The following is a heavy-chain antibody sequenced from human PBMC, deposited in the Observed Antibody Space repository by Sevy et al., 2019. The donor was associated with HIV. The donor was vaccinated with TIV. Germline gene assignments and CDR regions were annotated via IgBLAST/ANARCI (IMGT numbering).Heavy chain of an antibody. D-gene: IGHD6-6*01. J-gene: IGHJ5*01. CDR3: AGTTSRIAPSSAAFVDS. CDR1: GFTFSSFA. V-gene: IGHV3-23*01. CDR2: INGRCGST. Sequence: GGSLRLSCAASGFASGFTFSSFAMSWVRQLPGKGLEWVSTINGRCGSTYYADSVKGRFTLSRDNSNNALFLQIDSLTPEDTALDYGAGTTSRIAPSSAAFVDSWGHGTLVTVSS.